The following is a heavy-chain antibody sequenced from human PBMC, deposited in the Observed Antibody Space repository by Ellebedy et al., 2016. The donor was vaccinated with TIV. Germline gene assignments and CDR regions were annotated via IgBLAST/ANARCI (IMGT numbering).Heavy chain of an antibody. J-gene: IGHJ3*02. V-gene: IGHV1-46*01. CDR3: ATERHVEMATILTDAFDI. CDR1: GYTFTSYY. CDR2: INPSGGST. D-gene: IGHD5-24*01. Sequence: ASVKVSCKASGYTFTSYYMHWVRQAPGQGLEWMGIINPSGGSTTYAQKFQGRVTMTRDTSTSTLYMELSSLRSEDTAVYYCATERHVEMATILTDAFDIWGQGTMVTVSS.